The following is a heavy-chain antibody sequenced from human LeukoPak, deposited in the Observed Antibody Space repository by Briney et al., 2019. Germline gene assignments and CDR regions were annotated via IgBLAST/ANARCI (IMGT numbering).Heavy chain of an antibody. CDR2: INNDGHTT. CDR3: GRDFWGSIDL. J-gene: IGHJ5*02. V-gene: IGHV3-74*01. CDR1: GFTFSTYG. Sequence: PGGSLRLSCAVSGFTFSTYGMNRVRQAPGKGLVWVSLINNDGHTTVYADSVKGRFTISRDNAKNTLHLQMNSLRAEDTAVYYCGRDFWGSIDLWGQGTLVTVSS. D-gene: IGHD3-16*01.